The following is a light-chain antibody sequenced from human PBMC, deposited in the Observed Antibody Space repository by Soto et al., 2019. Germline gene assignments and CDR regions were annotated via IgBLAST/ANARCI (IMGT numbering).Light chain of an antibody. CDR1: QSIRTY. J-gene: IGKJ4*01. V-gene: IGKV1-39*01. CDR3: QQSFSTPLT. Sequence: DIQMTQSPSSLSASVGDRVTITCRASQSIRTYLNWYQQKPGKAPKFLIYAASRLQSGVPSRFSGSGSGTDFTLTISSLQHEDFATYYCQQSFSTPLTSAGGTKVDIK. CDR2: AAS.